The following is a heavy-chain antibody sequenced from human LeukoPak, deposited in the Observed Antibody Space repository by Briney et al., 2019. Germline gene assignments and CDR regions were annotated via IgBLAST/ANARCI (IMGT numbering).Heavy chain of an antibody. CDR2: ISGSGGST. J-gene: IGHJ4*02. D-gene: IGHD5-12*01. Sequence: PGGSLRLSCAASGFTFSSYAMSWVRQAPGKGLEWVSAISGSGGSTYYADSVKGRFTISRDNAKNSLYLQMNSLGAEDTAVYYCARDWGGYDSSDYWGQGTLVTVSS. CDR1: GFTFSSYA. V-gene: IGHV3-23*01. CDR3: ARDWGGYDSSDY.